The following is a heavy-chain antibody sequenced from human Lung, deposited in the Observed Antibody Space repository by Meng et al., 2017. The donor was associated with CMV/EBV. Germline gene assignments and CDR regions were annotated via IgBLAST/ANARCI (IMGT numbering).Heavy chain of an antibody. CDR2: ISYDGSNK. D-gene: IGHD3-22*01. CDR3: VRDQGGESMIAVLIERFGMDV. V-gene: IGHV3-30*04. CDR1: GFTFNTYA. Sequence: GGSLRLSCAASGFTFNTYAMHWVRQAPGKGLEWVAVISYDGSNKYTADSVQGRLTISRDNSKNNLYLQMNSLTVEDTAVYYCVRDQGGESMIAVLIERFGMDVXGQGXLVTVSS. J-gene: IGHJ4*02.